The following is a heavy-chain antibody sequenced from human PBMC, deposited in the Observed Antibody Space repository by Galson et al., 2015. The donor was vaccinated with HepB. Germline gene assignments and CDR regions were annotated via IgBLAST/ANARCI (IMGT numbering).Heavy chain of an antibody. CDR3: ARDPDDTNGYYMSFEY. J-gene: IGHJ4*02. CDR2: ISYDGKQQ. V-gene: IGHV3-30*04. D-gene: IGHD3-22*01. CDR1: GFTLSTYS. Sequence: SLRLSCAASGFTLSTYSMYWVRQAPGKGLEWVAIISYDGKQQYYADSVRGRFTISRDISKNTLYLQMNSLRAEDTAVYYCARDPDDTNGYYMSFEYWGQGAQVTVSS.